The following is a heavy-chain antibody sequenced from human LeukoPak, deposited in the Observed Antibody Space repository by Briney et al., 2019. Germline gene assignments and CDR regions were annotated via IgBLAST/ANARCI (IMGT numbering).Heavy chain of an antibody. V-gene: IGHV3-11*06. CDR3: ARGIRLTSVVEYLF. Sequence: GGALRLSCAASGFTFSDYYMSWIRQAPGKGLEWVSYISYSSGYTNYADSVKGRFTISRDNAKNSLYLQMNSLRAEDTAVYYCARGIRLTSVVEYLFWGQGTLVTVSS. CDR1: GFTFSDYY. CDR2: ISYSSGYT. D-gene: IGHD4-23*01. J-gene: IGHJ4*02.